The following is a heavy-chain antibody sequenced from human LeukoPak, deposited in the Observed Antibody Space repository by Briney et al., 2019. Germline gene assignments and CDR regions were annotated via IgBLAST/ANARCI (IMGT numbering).Heavy chain of an antibody. J-gene: IGHJ4*02. V-gene: IGHV4-59*01. D-gene: IGHD3-3*01. CDR2: IYYSGST. Sequence: SETLSLPCTVSGGSISSYYRSWIRQPPGKGLEWIGYIYYSGSTNYNPSLKSRVTISVDTSKNQFSLKLSSVTAADTAVYYCARGRITIFGVVTLVGGIDDWGQGTLVTVSS. CDR3: ARGRITIFGVVTLVGGIDD. CDR1: GGSISSYY.